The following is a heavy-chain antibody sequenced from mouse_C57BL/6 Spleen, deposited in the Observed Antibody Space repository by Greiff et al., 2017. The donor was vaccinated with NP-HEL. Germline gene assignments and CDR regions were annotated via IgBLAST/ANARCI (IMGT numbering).Heavy chain of an antibody. J-gene: IGHJ1*03. CDR3: TRDGSSYDWYFDV. Sequence: EVKLMESGGGLVQPGGSMKLSCAASGFTFSDAWMDWVRQSPEKGLEWVAEIRNKANNHATYYAESVKGRFTISRDDSKSSVYLQMNSLRAEDTGIYYCTRDGSSYDWYFDVWGTGTTVTVSS. V-gene: IGHV6-6*01. D-gene: IGHD1-1*01. CDR2: IRNKANNHAT. CDR1: GFTFSDAW.